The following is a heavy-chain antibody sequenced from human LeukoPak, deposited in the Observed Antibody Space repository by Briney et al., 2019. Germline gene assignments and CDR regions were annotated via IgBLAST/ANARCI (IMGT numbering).Heavy chain of an antibody. J-gene: IGHJ4*02. V-gene: IGHV4-34*01. CDR3: ARGQFWSGYSI. Sequence: SETLSLTCAVYGGSFSGYYWSWIRQPPGKGLEWIGEINHRRSTNYNPFLKSRVTMSVDTSKNQFSLNLSSVTAADTAVYYCARGQFWSGYSIWGQGTLVTVSS. D-gene: IGHD3-3*02. CDR1: GGSFSGYY. CDR2: INHRRST.